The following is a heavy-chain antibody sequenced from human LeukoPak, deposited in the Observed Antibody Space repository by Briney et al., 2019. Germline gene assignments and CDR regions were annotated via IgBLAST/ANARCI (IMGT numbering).Heavy chain of an antibody. CDR2: ISGSGDNT. D-gene: IGHD6-13*01. CDR3: AKDGYSSIPGFHFEY. J-gene: IGHJ4*02. CDR1: GFTFSSYA. V-gene: IGHV3-23*01. Sequence: GGSLRLSCAASGFTFSSYAMSWVHQPPGKGLEWVSGISGSGDNTYYADSVKGRFTISRDNSKKTLYLHLNSLRVEDAAVYYCAKDGYSSIPGFHFEYWGQGTPVTVSS.